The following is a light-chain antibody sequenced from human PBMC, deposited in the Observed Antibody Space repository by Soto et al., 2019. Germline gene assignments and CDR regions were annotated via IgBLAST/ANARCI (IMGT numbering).Light chain of an antibody. V-gene: IGKV3-15*01. CDR2: GAT. CDR1: QSVSSN. J-gene: IGKJ1*01. CDR3: QQYNNWPRT. Sequence: ETVLTQSPGTLSLSPGEGATLSCRASQSVSSNLVWYQHRPGQAPRLLIHGATTRATGIPARFSGSGSGTEFTLTISSLQSEDFAVYYCQQYNNWPRTFGQGTKVDIK.